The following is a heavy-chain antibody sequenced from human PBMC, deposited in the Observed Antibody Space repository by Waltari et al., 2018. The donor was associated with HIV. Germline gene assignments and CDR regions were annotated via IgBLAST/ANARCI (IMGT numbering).Heavy chain of an antibody. V-gene: IGHV1-18*01. CDR3: ARVGCSSASCYSGWFDP. J-gene: IGHJ5*02. Sequence: QAQLAQSGAEVKKPGASVKVSCKASGYTFTSYGISWVRQAPGQGLEWLGGISAYNGNTIYAQKLQGRVTMTADTSTSTAYMELRSLRSDDAAVYYCARVGCSSASCYSGWFDPWGQGTLVTVSS. D-gene: IGHD2-2*01. CDR2: ISAYNGNT. CDR1: GYTFTSYG.